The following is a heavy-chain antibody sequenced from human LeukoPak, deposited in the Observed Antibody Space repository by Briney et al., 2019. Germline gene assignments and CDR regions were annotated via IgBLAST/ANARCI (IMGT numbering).Heavy chain of an antibody. CDR1: GVTFSVYS. D-gene: IGHD1-26*01. V-gene: IGHV3-48*01. Sequence: PGGSLRLSCAASGVTFSVYSMNWVRQAPGKGLEWVSYINSGSTTIYYADSVKGRFTISRDNAKNSLYLQMNSLRAEDTAVYYCARDIPRIVGAKGGWFDPWGQGTLVTVSS. CDR3: ARDIPRIVGAKGGWFDP. J-gene: IGHJ5*02. CDR2: INSGSTTI.